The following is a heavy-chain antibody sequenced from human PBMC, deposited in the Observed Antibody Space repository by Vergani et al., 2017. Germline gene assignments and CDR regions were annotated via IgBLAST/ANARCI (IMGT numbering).Heavy chain of an antibody. Sequence: EVQLLESGGGLVQPGGSLRLSCAASGFTFSSYAMSWVRQAPGKGLEWVSAISGSGGSTGYADSVKGRFTISRDNAKNSLYLQMNSLRAEDTALYYCARVLYGSGSYDYYGMDVWGQGTTVTVSS. CDR1: GFTFSSYA. V-gene: IGHV3-23*01. J-gene: IGHJ6*02. CDR3: ARVLYGSGSYDYYGMDV. D-gene: IGHD3-10*01. CDR2: ISGSGGST.